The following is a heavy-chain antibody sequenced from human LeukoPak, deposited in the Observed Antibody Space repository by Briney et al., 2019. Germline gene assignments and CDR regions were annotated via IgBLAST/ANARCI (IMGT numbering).Heavy chain of an antibody. J-gene: IGHJ5*02. Sequence: GGSLRLSCAPSGFTFNSYSMNWVRQAPGKGLEWVSYISSSGSTIYYADSVKGRFTISRDNAKNSLYLQMNSLRDEDTAVYYCARDRYTTPSVWFDPWGQGTLVTVSS. V-gene: IGHV3-48*02. D-gene: IGHD3-16*02. CDR3: ARDRYTTPSVWFDP. CDR2: ISSSGSTI. CDR1: GFTFNSYS.